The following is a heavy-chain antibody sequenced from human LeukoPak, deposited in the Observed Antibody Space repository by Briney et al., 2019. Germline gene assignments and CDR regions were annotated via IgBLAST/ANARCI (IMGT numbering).Heavy chain of an antibody. J-gene: IGHJ4*02. CDR3: AKDRVRNPFLRGIKPDHDF. D-gene: IGHD2/OR15-2a*01. CDR2: INPNSGGT. CDR1: GYTFTGYY. Sequence: GASVKVSCKASGYTFTGYYMHWVRQAPGQGLEWMGWINPNSGGTNYAQKFQGRVTMTRDTSINTVYLELSSLRSDDTAVYYCAKDRVRNPFLRGIKPDHDFWGQGTLVTVSS. V-gene: IGHV1-2*02.